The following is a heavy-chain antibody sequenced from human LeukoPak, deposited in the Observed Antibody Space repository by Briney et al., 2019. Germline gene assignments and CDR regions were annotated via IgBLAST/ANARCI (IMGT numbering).Heavy chain of an antibody. CDR1: GGSISSSSYY. D-gene: IGHD4-17*01. CDR3: ARHRRPVTLNWFDP. J-gene: IGHJ5*02. Sequence: SETLSLTCTVSGGSISSSSYYWGWIRQPPGKGLEWIGSIYYSGSTYYNPSLKCRVTISVDTSKNQFSLKLSSVTAADTAVYYCARHRRPVTLNWFDPWGQGTLVTVSS. V-gene: IGHV4-39*01. CDR2: IYYSGST.